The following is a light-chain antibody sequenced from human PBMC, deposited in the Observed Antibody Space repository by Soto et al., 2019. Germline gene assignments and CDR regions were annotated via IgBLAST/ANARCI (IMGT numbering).Light chain of an antibody. CDR2: DAS. Sequence: DIQMTQSPSTLSASVGDRVTIACRASQSISEFLAWYQRKPGKAPELLIYDASNLETGVPSRFSGSGYGTEFTLTSTTLQPDDFASYYCQQYSVYPLTFGGGTRLEIK. V-gene: IGKV1-5*01. CDR3: QQYSVYPLT. J-gene: IGKJ4*01. CDR1: QSISEF.